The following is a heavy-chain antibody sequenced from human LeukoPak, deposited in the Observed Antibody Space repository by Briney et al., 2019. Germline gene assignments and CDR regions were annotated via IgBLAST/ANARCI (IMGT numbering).Heavy chain of an antibody. J-gene: IGHJ4*02. CDR1: GFTFSNYA. V-gene: IGHV3-23*01. CDR3: AKGLRLGELLSGFDY. Sequence: GGSLRLSCGASGFTFSNYAMSWVRQAPGKGLEWVSGISNSGGSAYYADSVKGRFTISGDNSRNTLYLQMNSLRAEDTALYYCAKGLRLGELLSGFDYWGQGTLVTVSS. D-gene: IGHD3-16*01. CDR2: ISNSGGSA.